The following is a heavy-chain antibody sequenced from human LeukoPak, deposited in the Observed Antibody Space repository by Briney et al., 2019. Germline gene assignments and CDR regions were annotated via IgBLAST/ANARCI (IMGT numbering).Heavy chain of an antibody. D-gene: IGHD6-6*01. Sequence: GGSLRLSCAASGFTFNSYKMNWVRQAPGKGREWVSYISSSSSTIYYADSVKGRFTISRDSAKTSLFLQMNSLRDEDTAVYYCARAYSSSSGRDAFDSWGLGTLVTVSS. CDR3: ARAYSSSSGRDAFDS. J-gene: IGHJ3*02. CDR1: GFTFNSYK. CDR2: ISSSSSTI. V-gene: IGHV3-48*02.